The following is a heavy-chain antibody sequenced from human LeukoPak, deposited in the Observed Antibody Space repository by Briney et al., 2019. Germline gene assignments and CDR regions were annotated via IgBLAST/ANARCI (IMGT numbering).Heavy chain of an antibody. CDR3: ARSPLDILTGYPSYFDY. D-gene: IGHD3-9*01. J-gene: IGHJ4*02. CDR2: IYYSGSI. Sequence: PSETLSLTCAVSGYSISSSNWWGWIRQPPGKGLEWIGYIYYSGSIYYNPSLKGRVTMSVDTSKNQFSLKLSSVTAVDTAVYYCARSPLDILTGYPSYFDYWGQGTLVTVSS. V-gene: IGHV4-28*05. CDR1: GYSISSSNW.